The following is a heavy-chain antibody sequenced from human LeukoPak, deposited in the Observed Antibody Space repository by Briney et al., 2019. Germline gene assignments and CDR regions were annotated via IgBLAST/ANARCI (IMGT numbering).Heavy chain of an antibody. V-gene: IGHV3-33*01. J-gene: IGHJ4*02. CDR2: IWYDGSNK. Sequence: GGSLRLSCAASGFTFSSYGMHWVRQAPGKGLEWVAVIWYDGSNKYYADSVKGRFTISRDNSENTLYLQMNSLRAEDTAVYYCASNSARELLRTYFDYWGQGTLVTVSS. D-gene: IGHD1-26*01. CDR3: ASNSARELLRTYFDY. CDR1: GFTFSSYG.